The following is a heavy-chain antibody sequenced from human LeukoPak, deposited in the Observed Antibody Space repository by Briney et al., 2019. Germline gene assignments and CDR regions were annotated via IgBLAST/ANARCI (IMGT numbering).Heavy chain of an antibody. V-gene: IGHV4-38-2*02. CDR2: INHSGST. CDR1: GYAISSGYY. Sequence: SQTLSLTCTVSGYAISSGYYWSWIRQPPGQGLAWMGEINHSGSTNYNPSLKSRVTISVDTSKNQFSVKLSSVTAADTAVYYCARLRSGYSGYDFFDYWGEGTLLPVSS. J-gene: IGHJ4*02. D-gene: IGHD5-12*01. CDR3: ARLRSGYSGYDFFDY.